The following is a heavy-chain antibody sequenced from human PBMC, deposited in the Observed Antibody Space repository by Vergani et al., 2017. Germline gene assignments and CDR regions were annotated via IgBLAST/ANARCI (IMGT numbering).Heavy chain of an antibody. CDR1: GGTFSSYA. V-gene: IGHV1-69*13. CDR3: ARVGAVAGHGMDV. CDR2: IIPIFGTT. Sequence: QVQLVQSGAEVKKPGSSVKVSCKASGGTFSSYAISWVRQAPGQGLEWMGRIIPIFGTTNYAQKFQGRVTIIADDSTSTVYMELSSLRSEDTAVYYWARVGAVAGHGMDVWGQGTTVTVSS. D-gene: IGHD6-19*01. J-gene: IGHJ6*02.